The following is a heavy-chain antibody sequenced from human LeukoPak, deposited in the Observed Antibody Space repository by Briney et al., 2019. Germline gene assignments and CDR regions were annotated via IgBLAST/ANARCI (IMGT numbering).Heavy chain of an antibody. V-gene: IGHV3-23*01. Sequence: AVSLTLSCAASGFTFSSYGMSRVRQAPGLGWEWFSALSGSGGSTYYADSVKGRFTISRDNSKDTLYLQMNSLRDEDTDVHYCAKCRGYYYYYYMDVWGKGTTVTISS. J-gene: IGHJ6*03. CDR3: AKCRGYYYYYYMDV. CDR1: GFTFSSYG. D-gene: IGHD3-10*01. CDR2: LSGSGGST.